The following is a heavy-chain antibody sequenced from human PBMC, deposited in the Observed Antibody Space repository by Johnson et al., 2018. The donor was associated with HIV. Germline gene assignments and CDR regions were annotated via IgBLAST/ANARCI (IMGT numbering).Heavy chain of an antibody. Sequence: QVQLVESGGGVVQPGRSLRLSCAASGFTFSTYWMHWVRQAPGKGLVWVAVISYDGKSTYYADSVKGRFTISRDNSKNTLYLQMNSLRAEDTAVYYCAPLGDAFDIWGQGTMVTVSS. CDR1: GFTFSTYW. V-gene: IGHV3-30*19. CDR3: APLGDAFDI. D-gene: IGHD7-27*01. J-gene: IGHJ3*02. CDR2: ISYDGKST.